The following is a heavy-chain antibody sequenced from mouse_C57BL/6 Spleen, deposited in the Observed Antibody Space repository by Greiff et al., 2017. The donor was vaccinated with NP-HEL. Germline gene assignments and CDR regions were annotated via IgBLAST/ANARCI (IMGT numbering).Heavy chain of an antibody. CDR1: GYTFTSYG. J-gene: IGHJ2*01. CDR3: ARNYDYGFDY. D-gene: IGHD2-4*01. Sequence: VKLMESGAELARPGASVKLSCKASGYTFTSYGISWVKQRTGQGLEWIGEIYPRSGNTYYNEKFKGKATLTADKSSSTAYMELRSLTSEDSAVYFCARNYDYGFDYWGQGTTLTVSS. V-gene: IGHV1-81*01. CDR2: IYPRSGNT.